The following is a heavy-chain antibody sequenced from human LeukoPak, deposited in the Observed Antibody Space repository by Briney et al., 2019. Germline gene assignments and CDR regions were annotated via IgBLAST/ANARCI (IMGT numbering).Heavy chain of an antibody. Sequence: ASVKVSCKVSGYTPTELSMHWVRQAPGKGLEWMGGFDPEDGETIYAQKFQGRVTMTEDTSTDTAYMELSSLRSEDTAVYYCATGFMGGVRVFDYWGQGTLVTVSS. V-gene: IGHV1-24*01. CDR3: ATGFMGGVRVFDY. J-gene: IGHJ4*02. D-gene: IGHD3-16*01. CDR1: GYTPTELS. CDR2: FDPEDGET.